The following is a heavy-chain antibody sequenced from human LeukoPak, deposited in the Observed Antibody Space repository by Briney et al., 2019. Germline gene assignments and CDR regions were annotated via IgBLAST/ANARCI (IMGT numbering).Heavy chain of an antibody. V-gene: IGHV4-34*01. CDR3: AGPGAGDLDY. J-gene: IGHJ4*02. D-gene: IGHD3-10*01. Sequence: SETLSLTCAVYGGSFSGYYWSWIRQPPGKGLEWIGEINHSGSTNYNPSLKSRVTISVDTSKNHFSLKLSSVTAADTAVYYCAGPGAGDLDYWGQGTLVTVSS. CDR2: INHSGST. CDR1: GGSFSGYY.